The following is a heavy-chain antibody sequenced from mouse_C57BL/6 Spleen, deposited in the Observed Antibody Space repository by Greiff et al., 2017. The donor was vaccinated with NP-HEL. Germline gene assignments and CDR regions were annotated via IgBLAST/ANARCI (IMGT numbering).Heavy chain of an antibody. CDR2: ISYDGSN. J-gene: IGHJ3*01. CDR3: ARDEGGFAY. CDR1: GYSITSGYY. Sequence: DVQLQESGPGLVKPSQSLSLTCSVTGYSITSGYYWNWIRQFPGNKLEWMGYISYDGSNNYNPSLKNRISITRDTSKNQFFLKWNSVTTEDTATYYCARDEGGFAYWGQGTLVTVSA. V-gene: IGHV3-6*01.